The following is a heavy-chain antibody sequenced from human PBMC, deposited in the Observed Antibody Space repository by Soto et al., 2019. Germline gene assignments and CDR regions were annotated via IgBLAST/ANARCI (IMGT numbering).Heavy chain of an antibody. CDR3: ARSSGSAYWFDP. Sequence: ASVKVSCKSSGYTFTSYAIHWVRQAPGQRLEWMGWINAGNGNTKYSQKFQGRVTMTTDTSTSTAYMELRSLRSDDTAVYYCARSSGSAYWFDPWGQGTLVTVSS. D-gene: IGHD6-6*01. CDR1: GYTFTSYA. V-gene: IGHV1-3*01. CDR2: INAGNGNT. J-gene: IGHJ5*02.